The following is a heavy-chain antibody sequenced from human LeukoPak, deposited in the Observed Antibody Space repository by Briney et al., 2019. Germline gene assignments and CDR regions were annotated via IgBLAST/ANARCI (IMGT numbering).Heavy chain of an antibody. CDR2: IYYSGST. CDR3: ASDSSGVRGVIRFDY. J-gene: IGHJ4*02. CDR1: GGSISSSSYY. D-gene: IGHD3-10*01. V-gene: IGHV4-39*07. Sequence: SETLSLTCTVSGGSISSSSYYWGWIRQPPGKGLEWIGSIYYSGSTYYNPSLKSRVTISVDTSKNQFSLKLSSVTAADTAVYYCASDSSGVRGVIRFDYWGQGTLVTVSS.